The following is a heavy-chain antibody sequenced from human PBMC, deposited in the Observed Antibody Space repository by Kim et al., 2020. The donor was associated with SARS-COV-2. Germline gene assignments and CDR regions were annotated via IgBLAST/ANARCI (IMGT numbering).Heavy chain of an antibody. CDR2: IWYDGSNK. CDR1: GFTFSSYG. J-gene: IGHJ2*01. Sequence: GGSLRLSCAASGFTFSSYGMHWVRQAPGKGLEWVAVIWYDGSNKYYADSVKGRFTISRDNSKNTLYLQMNSLRAEDTAVYYCARFGRDIVVVPAAIRSYWYFDLCGRGTLVTVSS. D-gene: IGHD2-2*01. V-gene: IGHV3-33*01. CDR3: ARFGRDIVVVPAAIRSYWYFDL.